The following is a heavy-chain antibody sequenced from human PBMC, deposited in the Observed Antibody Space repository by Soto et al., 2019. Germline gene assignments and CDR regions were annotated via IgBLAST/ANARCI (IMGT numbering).Heavy chain of an antibody. CDR1: GGSISGGGYY. CDR2: IYYSGST. Sequence: QVQLQESGPGLVKPSQTLSLTCTVSGGSISGGGYYWSWIRQHPGKGLEWIGYIYYSGSTYYNPSLKNRVTISVDTSKNQFSLKLSSVTAADTALYYCARFYMVRGLMGAFDIWGQGTLVTVSS. CDR3: ARFYMVRGLMGAFDI. D-gene: IGHD3-10*01. V-gene: IGHV4-31*03. J-gene: IGHJ3*02.